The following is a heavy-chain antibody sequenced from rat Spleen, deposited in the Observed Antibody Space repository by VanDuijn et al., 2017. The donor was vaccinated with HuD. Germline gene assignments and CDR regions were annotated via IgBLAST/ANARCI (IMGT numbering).Heavy chain of an antibody. D-gene: IGHD1-2*01. CDR1: GFTFSDYY. V-gene: IGHV5-22*01. J-gene: IGHJ2*01. CDR2: ISYEGSST. CDR3: ARPDYSRFDY. Sequence: EVQLVESGGGLVQPGRSLKLSCAASGFTFSDYYMAWVRQAPKKGLEWVASISYEGSSTYYGDSVKGRFTISRDNAKNTLYLQMDSLRSEDTATYYCARPDYSRFDYWGQGVMVTVSS.